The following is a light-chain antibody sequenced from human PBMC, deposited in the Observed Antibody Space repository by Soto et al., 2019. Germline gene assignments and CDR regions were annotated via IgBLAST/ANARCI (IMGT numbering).Light chain of an antibody. CDR1: KLGDKY. J-gene: IGLJ2*01. V-gene: IGLV3-1*01. CDR3: QAWDSSTAVV. CDR2: QDI. Sequence: SYELTQPPSVSVSPGQTASITCSGDKLGDKYVCWYQQKPGQSPVLVIYQDIKRPSGIPERFSGSNSGNTATLTISGTQAMDEADYYCQAWDSSTAVVFGGGTKLTV.